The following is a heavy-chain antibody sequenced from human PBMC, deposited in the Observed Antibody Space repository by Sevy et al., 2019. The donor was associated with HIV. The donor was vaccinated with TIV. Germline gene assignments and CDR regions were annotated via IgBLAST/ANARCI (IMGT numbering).Heavy chain of an antibody. Sequence: ASVKVSCKASGITFIDYFIHWVRQAPGQGLEWMGWINPNNGGINYAQKFQGKDTMTSDMSSSTAYMELTGLASDDTAMYYSASVDHYGSRGFDIWGRGTMVTVSS. J-gene: IGHJ3*02. D-gene: IGHD4-17*01. CDR3: ASVDHYGSRGFDI. V-gene: IGHV1-2*02. CDR1: GITFIDYF. CDR2: INPNNGGI.